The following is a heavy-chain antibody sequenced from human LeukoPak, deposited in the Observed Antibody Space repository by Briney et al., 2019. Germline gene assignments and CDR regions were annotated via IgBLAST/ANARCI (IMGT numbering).Heavy chain of an antibody. Sequence: PGGSLRYSCAASGFTFSHFEMIWVRQAPGKGLEWVSYISSRGSTIYYADSVKGRFTISRDNAKNSLYLQMSSLRAEDTAVYYCARGRYGGSGKGYFDYWGQGTLVTVSS. CDR3: ARGRYGGSGKGYFDY. D-gene: IGHD3-10*01. CDR2: ISSRGSTI. J-gene: IGHJ4*02. V-gene: IGHV3-48*03. CDR1: GFTFSHFE.